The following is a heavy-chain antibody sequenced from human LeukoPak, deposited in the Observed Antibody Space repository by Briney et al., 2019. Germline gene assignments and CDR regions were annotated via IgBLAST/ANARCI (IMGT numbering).Heavy chain of an antibody. J-gene: IGHJ4*02. CDR2: IYYSGST. D-gene: IGHD5-18*01. Sequence: NPSETLSLTCTVSGGSISSYYWSWIRQPPGKGLEWIGYIYYSGSTNYNPSLKSRVTISVDTSKNQFSLKLSSVTAADTAVYYCAREESGYSYGSGFDYWGQGTLVTVSS. CDR3: AREESGYSYGSGFDY. CDR1: GGSISSYY. V-gene: IGHV4-59*01.